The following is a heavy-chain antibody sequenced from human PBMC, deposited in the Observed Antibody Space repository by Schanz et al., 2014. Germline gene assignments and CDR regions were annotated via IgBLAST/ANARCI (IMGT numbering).Heavy chain of an antibody. CDR2: MYINSGST. V-gene: IGHV3-53*01. CDR3: ARLSTLGGWFGNAHLDF. J-gene: IGHJ4*02. CDR1: GFTVNTNY. D-gene: IGHD3-10*01. Sequence: EVQVVESGGGLIQPGGSLRLSCAVSGFTVNTNYMSWVRQAPGKGLEWISSMYINSGSTQYADSVKGRFIISRDSSKNTLFLQMNSLRAEDTALYYCARLSTLGGWFGNAHLDFWGQGTLVTVSS.